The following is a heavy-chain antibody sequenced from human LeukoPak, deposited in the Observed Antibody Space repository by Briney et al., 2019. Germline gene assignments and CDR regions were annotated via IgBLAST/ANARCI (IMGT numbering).Heavy chain of an antibody. Sequence: GGSLSLSCAASGFTFSGYWMHWVRQAPGKGLVWVSRIYSDGSITNYADSVKGRFTISRDNSKNTLYLQMNSLRADDTAMYYCASMTTVTLDDAFDLWGQGTMVTVSS. CDR2: IYSDGSIT. CDR3: ASMTTVTLDDAFDL. J-gene: IGHJ3*01. D-gene: IGHD4-17*01. CDR1: GFTFSGYW. V-gene: IGHV3-74*01.